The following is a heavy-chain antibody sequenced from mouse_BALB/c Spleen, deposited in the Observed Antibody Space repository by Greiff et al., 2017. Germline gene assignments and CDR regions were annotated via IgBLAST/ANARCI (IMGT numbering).Heavy chain of an antibody. J-gene: IGHJ3*01. V-gene: IGHV1-54*01. CDR1: GYAFTNYL. CDR2: INPGSGGT. Sequence: VQLQQSGAELVRPGTSVKVSCKASGYAFTNYLIEWVKQRPGQGLEWIGVINPGSGGTNYNEKFKGKATLTADKSSSTAYMQLSSLTSDDSAVYCCASSFYYDYDGFAYWGQGTLVTVSA. CDR3: ASSFYYDYDGFAY. D-gene: IGHD2-4*01.